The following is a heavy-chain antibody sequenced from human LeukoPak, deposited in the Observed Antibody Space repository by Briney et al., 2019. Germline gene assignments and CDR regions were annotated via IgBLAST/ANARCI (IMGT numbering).Heavy chain of an antibody. CDR3: AKDELGYCSSTSCPGAFDI. J-gene: IGHJ3*02. CDR1: GFTFSSYG. Sequence: PGGSLRLSCAASGFTFSSYGMHWVRQAPGKGLEWVAVISYDGSNKYYAGSVKGRFTISRDNSKNTLYLQMNGLRAEDTAVYYCAKDELGYCSSTSCPGAFDIWGQGTMVTVSS. V-gene: IGHV3-30*18. CDR2: ISYDGSNK. D-gene: IGHD2-2*01.